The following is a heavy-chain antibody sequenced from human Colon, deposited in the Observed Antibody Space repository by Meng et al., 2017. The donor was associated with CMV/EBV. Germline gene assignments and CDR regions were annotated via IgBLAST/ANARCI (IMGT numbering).Heavy chain of an antibody. D-gene: IGHD2-2*02. CDR2: INSDGSST. V-gene: IGHV3-74*01. CDR1: GFTFSSYW. Sequence: GGSLRLSCAASGFTFSSYWMHWVRQAPGKGLVWVSRINSDGSSTSYADSAKGRFTISRDNAKNTLYLQMNSLRAEDTAVYYCARGGYCSSTSCYKGIDYWGQGTLVTVSS. J-gene: IGHJ4*02. CDR3: ARGGYCSSTSCYKGIDY.